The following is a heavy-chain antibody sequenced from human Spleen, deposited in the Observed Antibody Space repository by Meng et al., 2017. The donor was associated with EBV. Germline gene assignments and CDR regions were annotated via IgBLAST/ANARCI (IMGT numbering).Heavy chain of an antibody. J-gene: IGHJ4*02. CDR3: ASGSGGNFDF. Sequence: QWQLQESGPGLVKPSQTLSLTCSVSGGSISSGTYYWSWIRQPPGRGLEWIGYIYHNGDTYYSPSLQSRLTISVDTSKNQSSLKMSSVTAADTAVYFCASGSGGNFDFWGQGTLVTVSS. D-gene: IGHD3-16*01. CDR1: GGSISSGTYY. V-gene: IGHV4-30-4*01. CDR2: IYHNGDT.